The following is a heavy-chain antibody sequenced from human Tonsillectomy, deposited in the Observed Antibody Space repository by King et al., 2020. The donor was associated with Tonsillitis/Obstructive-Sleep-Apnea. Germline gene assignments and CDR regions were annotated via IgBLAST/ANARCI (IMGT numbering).Heavy chain of an antibody. D-gene: IGHD3-22*01. J-gene: IGHJ4*02. CDR2: IFYSVST. CDR3: ARHRYYYDSSGYSFDY. V-gene: IGHV4-39*01. CDR1: CGSLSSSSYY. Sequence: LQLQESGPGLVKPSETLSLTCTVSCGSLSSSSYYWGWIRQPPGKGLEWIGRIFYSVSTYYNPSLKSRVTISVDTSKNQFSLKLSSVTAADTAVYYCARHRYYYDSSGYSFDYWGQGTLVTVSS.